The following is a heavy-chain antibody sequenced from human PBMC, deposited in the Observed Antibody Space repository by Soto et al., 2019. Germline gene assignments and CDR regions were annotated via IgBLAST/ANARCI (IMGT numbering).Heavy chain of an antibody. V-gene: IGHV1-69*06. CDR2: IIPIFGTA. Sequence: SVKVSCKASGGTFSSYAISWVRQAPGQGLEWMGGIIPIFGTANYAQKFQGRVTITADKSTSTAYMELSSLRSEDTAVYYCASFVQSGYQLLWGYYYGMDVWG. CDR3: ASFVQSGYQLLWGYYYGMDV. CDR1: GGTFSSYA. J-gene: IGHJ6*02. D-gene: IGHD2-2*01.